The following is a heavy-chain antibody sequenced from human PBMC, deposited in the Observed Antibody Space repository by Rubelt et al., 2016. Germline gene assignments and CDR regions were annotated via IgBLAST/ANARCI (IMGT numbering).Heavy chain of an antibody. J-gene: IGHJ4*02. Sequence: QVQLVQSGAEVKKPGASVRVSCRASAYTFSSYGMSWVRQAPGQRPEWMGWISAYNGNTNNEQKFQGRVTMTRDTATSTAYMELGRLRSDDTAGYYCARVRQLSDYWGQGTLVTVSS. V-gene: IGHV1-18*01. D-gene: IGHD6-6*01. CDR1: AYTFSSYG. CDR3: ARVRQLSDY. CDR2: ISAYNGNT.